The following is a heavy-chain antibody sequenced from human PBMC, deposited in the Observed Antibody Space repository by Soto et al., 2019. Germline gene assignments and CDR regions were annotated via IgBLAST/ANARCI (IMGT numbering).Heavy chain of an antibody. J-gene: IGHJ4*02. CDR3: ARERPNFGDLAY. CDR2: IYTSGMT. D-gene: IGHD4-17*01. Sequence: PSETLSLTCTVSGGSISNYYWTWVRQPAGKGLEWIGRIYTSGMTNYNPSLKTRVTMSVDTSKNQFSLKLTSVTAADTAVYHCARERPNFGDLAYWGQGTLVTVSS. CDR1: GGSISNYY. V-gene: IGHV4-4*07.